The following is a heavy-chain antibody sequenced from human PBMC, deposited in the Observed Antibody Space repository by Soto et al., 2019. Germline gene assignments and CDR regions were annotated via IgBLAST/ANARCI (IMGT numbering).Heavy chain of an antibody. Sequence: PGGSLRLSCAASGFTFSSYSMNWVRQAPGKGLEWVSYISSSSSTIYYADSVKGRFTISRDNAKNSLYLQMNSLRAEDTAVYYCARNIPGARIAALSYWGQGTLVTVSS. CDR3: ARNIPGARIAALSY. J-gene: IGHJ4*02. V-gene: IGHV3-48*01. D-gene: IGHD1-26*01. CDR2: ISSSSSTI. CDR1: GFTFSSYS.